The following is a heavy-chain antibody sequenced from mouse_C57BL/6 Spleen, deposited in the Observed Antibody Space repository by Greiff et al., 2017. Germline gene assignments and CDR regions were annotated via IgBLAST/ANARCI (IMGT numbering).Heavy chain of an antibody. CDR2: ISYDGSN. V-gene: IGHV3-6*01. CDR3: ARHYSY. Sequence: VQLKESGPGLVKPSQSLSLTCSVTGYSITSGYYWNWIRQFPGNKLEWMGYISYDGSNNYNPSLKNRISITRDTSKNQFFLKLNYVTTEDTATYYCARHYSYWGQGTTLTVSS. CDR1: GYSITSGYY. J-gene: IGHJ2*01. D-gene: IGHD1-1*01.